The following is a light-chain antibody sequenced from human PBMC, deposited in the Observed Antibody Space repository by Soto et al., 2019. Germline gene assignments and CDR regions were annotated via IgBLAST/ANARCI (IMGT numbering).Light chain of an antibody. V-gene: IGLV2-11*01. CDR2: DFT. Sequence: QSALTQPRSVSGSPGQSVTISCTGTSSDVGVYNYVSWYQHHPGKAPKLVIYDFTKRPSGVPDRFSGSKSGNTASLTISGLQAEDEADFYCCSYAVNYPVFGGGTKVTVL. CDR1: SSDVGVYNY. J-gene: IGLJ2*01. CDR3: CSYAVNYPV.